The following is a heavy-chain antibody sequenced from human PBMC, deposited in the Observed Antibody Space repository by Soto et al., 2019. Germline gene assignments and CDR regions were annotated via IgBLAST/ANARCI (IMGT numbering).Heavy chain of an antibody. CDR3: ARTVTTTGWFDP. D-gene: IGHD4-4*01. J-gene: IGHJ5*02. V-gene: IGHV4-59*01. Sequence: SETLSLTCTVSGGSISSYYWSWIRQPPGKGLEWIGYIYYSGSTNYNPSLKSRVTISVDTSKNQFSLKLSSVTAADTAVYYCARTVTTTGWFDPWGQGTLVTVSS. CDR2: IYYSGST. CDR1: GGSISSYY.